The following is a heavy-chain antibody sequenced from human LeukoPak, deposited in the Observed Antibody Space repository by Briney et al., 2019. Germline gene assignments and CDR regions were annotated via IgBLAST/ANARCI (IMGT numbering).Heavy chain of an antibody. CDR2: ISSSGSTI. CDR1: GFTFSDYY. V-gene: IGHV3-11*01. J-gene: IGHJ5*02. D-gene: IGHD6-13*01. Sequence: GGSLRLSCAASGFTFSDYYMSWIRQAPGKGLEWVSYISSSGSTIYYADSVKGRFTISRDNAKNSLYLQMNSLRAEDTAVYYCARDVSSSWGRPYNWFDPWGQGTLVTVSS. CDR3: ARDVSSSWGRPYNWFDP.